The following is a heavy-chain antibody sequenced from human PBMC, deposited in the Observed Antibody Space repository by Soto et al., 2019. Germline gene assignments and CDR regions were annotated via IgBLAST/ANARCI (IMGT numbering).Heavy chain of an antibody. Sequence: QITLKESGPTLVNPTQTLTLTCTFSGFSLDSSGVGVGWIRQPPGKALEWLAVIFWDDDKRYSPSLETRLTTKQDTGKHQVILTVSDVDPVETATYFCTHVPSGGITHLPTRGMDVWGQGTTFTVSS. J-gene: IGHJ6*02. CDR3: THVPSGGITHLPTRGMDV. CDR2: IFWDDDK. V-gene: IGHV2-5*02. CDR1: GFSLDSSGVG. D-gene: IGHD3-10*01.